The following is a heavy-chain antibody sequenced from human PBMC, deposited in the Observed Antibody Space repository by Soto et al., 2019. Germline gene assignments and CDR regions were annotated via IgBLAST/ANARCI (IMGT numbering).Heavy chain of an antibody. V-gene: IGHV3-21*06. J-gene: IGHJ4*02. CDR3: ARESEDLTSNFDY. Sequence: WGSLRLSCAASGFTFTRYSISFFRQSPVKGLEWVSSISSTTHYIYYADSMRGRFTISRDNAKNAVYLEMNSLRAEDTAVYYCARESEDLTSNFDYWGQGTLVTVSS. CDR2: ISSTTHYI. CDR1: GFTFTRYS.